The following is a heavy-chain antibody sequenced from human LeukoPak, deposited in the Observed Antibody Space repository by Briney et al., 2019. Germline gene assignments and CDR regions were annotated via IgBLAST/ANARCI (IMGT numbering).Heavy chain of an antibody. J-gene: IGHJ4*02. CDR3: ARDSGDTAMVTPDY. CDR2: ISAYNGNT. CDR1: GYTFTSYG. D-gene: IGHD5-18*01. Sequence: ASVKVSCKASGYTFTSYGISWVRQAPGQGLEWMGWISAYNGNTNYAQKLQCRVTMTTDTSTSTAYMELSSLRSEDTAVYYCARDSGDTAMVTPDYWGQGTLVTVSS. V-gene: IGHV1-18*01.